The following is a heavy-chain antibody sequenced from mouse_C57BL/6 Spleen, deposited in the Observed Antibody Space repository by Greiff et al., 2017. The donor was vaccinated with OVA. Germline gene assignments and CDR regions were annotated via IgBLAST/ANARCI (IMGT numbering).Heavy chain of an antibody. D-gene: IGHD1-1*01. CDR3: ARDITTVVATRYFDV. CDR2: INPNNGGT. J-gene: IGHJ1*03. CDR1: GYTFTDYN. Sequence: VQLQQSGPELVKPGASVKIPCKASGYTFTDYNMDWVKQSHGKSLEWIGDINPNNGGTIYNQKFKGKATLTVDKSSSTAYMELRSLTSEDTAVYYCARDITTVVATRYFDVWGTGTTVTVSS. V-gene: IGHV1-18*01.